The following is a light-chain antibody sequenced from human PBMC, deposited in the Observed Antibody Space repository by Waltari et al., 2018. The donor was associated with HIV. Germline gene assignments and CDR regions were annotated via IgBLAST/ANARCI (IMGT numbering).Light chain of an antibody. V-gene: IGLV1-47*01. J-gene: IGLJ3*02. CDR2: ATN. Sequence: QSVLTQPLSASGTPGQRVTIPCSGSSSHIGDFSVSWYQHLPGAAPKLLIYATNGRPSGVPDRFSGVRSGTFASLAISGLRSVEEAVYAWAVWDYSLRGGVFGGGTKLTVL. CDR1: SSHIGDFS. CDR3: AVWDYSLRGGV.